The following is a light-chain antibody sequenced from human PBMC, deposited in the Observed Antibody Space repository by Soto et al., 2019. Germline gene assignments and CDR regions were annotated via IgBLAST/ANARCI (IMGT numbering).Light chain of an antibody. CDR1: QNIKTW. CDR2: KAS. CDR3: QQYNSYET. Sequence: DIQMTQSPSSLSASVGDRVTITCRASQNIKTWLAWYQQKPGKAPKLLIYKASSLESGVPSRFSGSGSGTEFTLTISSLQPDDFATYYCQQYNSYETFGQGTKVDI. V-gene: IGKV1-5*03. J-gene: IGKJ1*01.